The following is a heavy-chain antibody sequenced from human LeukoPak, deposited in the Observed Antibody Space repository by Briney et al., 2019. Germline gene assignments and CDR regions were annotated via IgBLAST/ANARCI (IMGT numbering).Heavy chain of an antibody. CDR3: ARRPKTTYGMDV. Sequence: SETLSLTCTVSGGSISSYYWSWIRQPPGKGLEWIGYIYYSGSTNYNPSLKSRVTISVDTSKNQFSQKLSSVTAADTAVYYCARRPKTTYGMDVWGQGTTVTVSS. V-gene: IGHV4-59*08. D-gene: IGHD1-7*01. CDR1: GGSISSYY. J-gene: IGHJ6*02. CDR2: IYYSGST.